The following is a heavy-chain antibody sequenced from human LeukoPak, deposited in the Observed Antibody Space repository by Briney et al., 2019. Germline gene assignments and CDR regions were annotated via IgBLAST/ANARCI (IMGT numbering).Heavy chain of an antibody. V-gene: IGHV3-74*01. CDR3: TRSMYYFDY. CDR1: GFAFSTYW. D-gene: IGHD2-8*01. Sequence: GGSLRLSCAASGFAFSTYWMHWVRQAPGKGLVWVSRVSSDGSSTNYADSVKGRFTISRDNAKNTLYLQMSSLRAEDTAVYYCTRSMYYFDYWGQGTLVTVSS. J-gene: IGHJ4*02. CDR2: VSSDGSST.